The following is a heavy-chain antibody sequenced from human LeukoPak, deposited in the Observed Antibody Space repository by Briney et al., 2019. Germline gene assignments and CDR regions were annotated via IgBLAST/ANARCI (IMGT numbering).Heavy chain of an antibody. Sequence: GGSLRLSCAASGFTFSTYSMNWVRQAPGKGLEWVSSISSSSSYIYCADSVKGRFTISRDNAKNSLYLQMNSLRAEDTGVYYCARDQPNYDILTGYYPFDYWGQGTLVTVSS. D-gene: IGHD3-9*01. CDR2: ISSSSSYI. V-gene: IGHV3-21*01. CDR3: ARDQPNYDILTGYYPFDY. J-gene: IGHJ4*02. CDR1: GFTFSTYS.